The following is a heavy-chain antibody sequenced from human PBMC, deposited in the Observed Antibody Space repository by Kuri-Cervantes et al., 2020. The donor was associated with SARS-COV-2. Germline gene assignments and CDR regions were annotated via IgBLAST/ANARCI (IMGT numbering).Heavy chain of an antibody. CDR3: ARDLRLGKSLDY. D-gene: IGHD7-27*01. CDR2: IKQDGSEK. V-gene: IGHV3-7*01. J-gene: IGHJ4*02. CDR1: GFTFSSYG. Sequence: GGSLRLSCAASGFTFSSYGMHWVRQAPGKGLEWVANIKQDGSEKYYVDSVKGRFTISRDNAKNSLYLQMSSLRAEDTAVYYCARDLRLGKSLDYWGQGTLVTVSS.